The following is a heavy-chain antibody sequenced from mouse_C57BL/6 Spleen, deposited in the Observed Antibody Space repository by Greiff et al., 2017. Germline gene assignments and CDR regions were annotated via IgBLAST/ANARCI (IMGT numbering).Heavy chain of an antibody. CDR3: ARDGHGSSLFAY. CDR2: ISDGGSYT. J-gene: IGHJ3*01. CDR1: GFTFSSYA. D-gene: IGHD1-1*01. V-gene: IGHV5-4*01. Sequence: EVMLVESGGGLVKPGGSLKLSCAASGFTFSSYAMSWVRQTPQKRLEWVATISDGGSYTYYPDNVKGRFTISRDNAKNNLYLQMSHLKSEDTAMYYCARDGHGSSLFAYWGQGTLVTVSA.